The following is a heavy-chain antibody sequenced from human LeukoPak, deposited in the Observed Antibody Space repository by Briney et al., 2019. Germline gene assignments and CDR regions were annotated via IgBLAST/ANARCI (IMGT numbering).Heavy chain of an antibody. D-gene: IGHD3-10*01. CDR3: ARAGPLLWFGELFYYYYYMDV. CDR2: ISAYNGNT. CDR1: GYTVNSYG. Sequence: ASVNVSCKASGYTVNSYGISWARQAPGQGLEWMGWISAYNGNTNYAQKLQGRVTMTTDTSTSTAYMELRSLRSDDTAVYYCARAGPLLWFGELFYYYYYMDVWGKGTTVTVSS. V-gene: IGHV1-18*01. J-gene: IGHJ6*03.